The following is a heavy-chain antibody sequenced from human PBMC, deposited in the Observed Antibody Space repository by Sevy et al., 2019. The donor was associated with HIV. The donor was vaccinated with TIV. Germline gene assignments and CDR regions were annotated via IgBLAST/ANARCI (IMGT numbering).Heavy chain of an antibody. CDR2: INTFTGDT. V-gene: IGHV1-18*01. CDR3: ARGYCSGGRCYLGGY. J-gene: IGHJ4*02. CDR1: GYTFSTYG. D-gene: IGHD2-15*01. Sequence: ASVKVCCEASGYTFSTYGINWVRQAPGQGLEWMGWINTFTGDTNYLQKLQDRVTMTKDTSTSSVYMELRSLRSDDTAVYYCARGYCSGGRCYLGGYWGQGTLVTVSS.